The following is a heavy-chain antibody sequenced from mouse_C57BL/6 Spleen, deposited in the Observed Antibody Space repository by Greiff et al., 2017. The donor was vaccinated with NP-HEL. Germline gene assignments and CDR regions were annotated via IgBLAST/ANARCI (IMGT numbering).Heavy chain of an antibody. CDR2: TNPTNGRT. V-gene: IGHV1S81*02. D-gene: IGHD1-1*01. J-gene: IGHJ2*01. CDR1: GYTFTSYW. Sequence: VQLQQSGAELVKAGASVKMSCKASGYTFTSYWMHWVKQRLGQGLEWFAETNPTNGRTYYHEKFKSKATLTVDKSSSTAYMLLSGPTFEDSAVYYCARSKKIVDTYFDYWGQGTTLTVSS. CDR3: ARSKKIVDTYFDY.